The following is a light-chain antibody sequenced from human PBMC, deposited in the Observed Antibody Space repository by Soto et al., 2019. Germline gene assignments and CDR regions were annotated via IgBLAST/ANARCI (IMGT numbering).Light chain of an antibody. CDR1: SSDVGSYNL. J-gene: IGLJ1*01. CDR3: CSYASSSTYV. CDR2: EVT. V-gene: IGLV2-23*02. Sequence: QSVLTQPASVSGSPGQSVTISCTGTSSDVGSYNLVSWYRQHPGKAPKLMIYEVTKRPSGVSDRFSGSKSGNTASLTISGLQAEDEADYYCCSYASSSTYVFGNGTKVTVL.